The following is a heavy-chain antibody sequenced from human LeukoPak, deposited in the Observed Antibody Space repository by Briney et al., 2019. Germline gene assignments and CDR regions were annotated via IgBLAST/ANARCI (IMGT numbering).Heavy chain of an antibody. V-gene: IGHV3-23*01. CDR3: AKDVVAY. J-gene: IGHJ4*02. Sequence: GGSLRLSCAASGFTVSSNYMSWIRRAPGKGLEWVSAISGSGGSTYYADSVKGRFTISRDNSKNTLYLQMNSLRAEDTAVYYCAKDVVAYWGQGTLVTVSS. CDR1: GFTVSSNY. D-gene: IGHD2-15*01. CDR2: ISGSGGST.